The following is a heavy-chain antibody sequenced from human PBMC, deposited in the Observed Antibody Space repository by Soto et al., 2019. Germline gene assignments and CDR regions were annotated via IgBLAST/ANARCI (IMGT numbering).Heavy chain of an antibody. J-gene: IGHJ4*02. V-gene: IGHV4-59*01. CDR1: GGSISSNY. D-gene: IGHD2-15*01. CDR2: IYYSGST. CDR3: ARVRYCSGGNCYGLDS. Sequence: SETLSLTCTVSGGSISSNYWSWIRQPPGKGLEWIGIIYYSGSTKYNPSLKSRVTISVDTSKNQFSLRLSSVTAADTAVYYCARVRYCSGGNCYGLDSWGQGTPVTVSS.